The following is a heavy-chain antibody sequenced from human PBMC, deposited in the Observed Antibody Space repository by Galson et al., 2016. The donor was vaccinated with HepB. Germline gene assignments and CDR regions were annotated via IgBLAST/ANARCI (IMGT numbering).Heavy chain of an antibody. CDR3: ARVTAANKPFDS. CDR2: VNDDASRT. CDR1: GFTVSNYW. J-gene: IGHJ4*02. D-gene: IGHD6-13*01. Sequence: SLRLSCAASGFTVSNYWIHRVRRAPGRGLEWVSYVNDDASRTHYADSVNGRFTISRANAENMVYLQMNSLRVDDTAVYYCARVTAANKPFDSWGQGILVTVSS. V-gene: IGHV3-74*01.